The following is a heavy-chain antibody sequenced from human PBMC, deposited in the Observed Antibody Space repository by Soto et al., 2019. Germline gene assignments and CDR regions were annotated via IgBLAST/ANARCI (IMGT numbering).Heavy chain of an antibody. J-gene: IGHJ4*02. CDR2: INSDGSTT. CDR1: GFTFSTYW. V-gene: IGHV3-74*01. Sequence: EVHLVESGGGLVQPGGSLRLSCAGSGFTFSTYWMHWVRQVPGKGLVWVSRINSDGSTTSYADSVKGRFTISRDNAKDTLYMKMNSLRAEATAVYYSSKDGKGRYYFDYWGQGTLVTVSS. CDR3: SKDGKGRYYFDY.